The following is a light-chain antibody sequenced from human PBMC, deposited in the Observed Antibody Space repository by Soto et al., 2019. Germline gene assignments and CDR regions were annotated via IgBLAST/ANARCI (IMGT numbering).Light chain of an antibody. Sequence: QSVLTQPPSASGTPGQRVTISCSGSSSNIGSNTVNWYQQRPGTAPKLLIYSNNQRPSGVPDRFPGSKPGTSASLAISGRQSEDEADYYCAAWDDSLNGVVFGGGTKLTAL. V-gene: IGLV1-44*01. CDR3: AAWDDSLNGVV. J-gene: IGLJ2*01. CDR1: SSNIGSNT. CDR2: SNN.